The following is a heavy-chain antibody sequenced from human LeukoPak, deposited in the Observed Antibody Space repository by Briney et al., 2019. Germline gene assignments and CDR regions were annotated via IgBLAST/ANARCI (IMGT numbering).Heavy chain of an antibody. J-gene: IGHJ3*02. CDR3: ARRIAGGAYAFAI. CDR2: MYTGGST. V-gene: IGHV3-53*01. Sequence: GGSLRLSCAASGFMVSRNYMSWVRQAPGKGLEWVSVMYTGGSTYYADSVKGRFTISRDNSKNTLNLQMNSLRAEDTALYYCARRIAGGAYAFAIWGQGTMVTVSS. D-gene: IGHD1-26*01. CDR1: GFMVSRNY.